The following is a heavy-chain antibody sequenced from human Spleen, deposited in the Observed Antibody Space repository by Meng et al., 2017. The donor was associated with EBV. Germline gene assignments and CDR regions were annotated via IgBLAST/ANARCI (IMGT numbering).Heavy chain of an antibody. Sequence: QVQLLQAWSELKKPGASVKVSCEASGYTFTTFAMNWVRQAPGQGLEWMGWINTNTDNPTYAQGFTGRFVFSLDTSVSTAYLQITSLKAEDTAVYYCARSSPPGFLDFWGQGTLVTVSS. CDR2: INTNTDNP. CDR3: ARSSPPGFLDF. V-gene: IGHV7-4-1*02. CDR1: GYTFTTFA. J-gene: IGHJ4*02. D-gene: IGHD3-9*01.